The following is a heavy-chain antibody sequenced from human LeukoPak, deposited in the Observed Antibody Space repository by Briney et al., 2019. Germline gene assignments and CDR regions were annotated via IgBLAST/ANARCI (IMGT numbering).Heavy chain of an antibody. CDR2: IWSDGSNK. CDR1: GFTFSSYG. Sequence: GGSLRLSCAASGFTFSSYGMHWVRQPPGKGLEWVAVIWSDGSNKYYADSVKGRFTTSRDNSKNTLYLQMNSLRAEDTAVYFCARDMGYDFWSGYQYYGMDVWGQGTTVTVSS. CDR3: ARDMGYDFWSGYQYYGMDV. D-gene: IGHD3-3*01. J-gene: IGHJ6*02. V-gene: IGHV3-33*01.